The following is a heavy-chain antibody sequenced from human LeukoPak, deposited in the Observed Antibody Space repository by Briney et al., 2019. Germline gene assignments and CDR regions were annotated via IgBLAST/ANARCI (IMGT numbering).Heavy chain of an antibody. CDR3: AKDEPPGIIITFGGVAIDY. V-gene: IGHV3-30*18. J-gene: IGHJ4*02. Sequence: GGSLRLSCAASGFTFSNYGIHWVRQAPGKGLEWVAFISYDGSNKYYADSVKGRFTISRDNSKNTLYLQMNSLRTEDTAVYYCAKDEPPGIIITFGGVAIDYWGQGTLVTVSS. CDR1: GFTFSNYG. D-gene: IGHD3-16*01. CDR2: ISYDGSNK.